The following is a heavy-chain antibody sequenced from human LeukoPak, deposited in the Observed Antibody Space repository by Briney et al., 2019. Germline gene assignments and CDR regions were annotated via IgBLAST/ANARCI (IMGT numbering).Heavy chain of an antibody. CDR2: ISSSSTYI. CDR3: ATLPLGGSGSYSAQEYYYYYGMDV. J-gene: IGHJ6*02. CDR1: GFSLSSYG. Sequence: KAGGSLRLSCIASGFSLSSYGMNWIRQAPGKGLQWVSFISSSSTYIYYEDSVRGRLTISRDNSKNTLYLQMNSLRAEDTAVYYCATLPLGGSGSYSAQEYYYYYGMDVWGQGTTVTVSS. V-gene: IGHV3-21*01. D-gene: IGHD3-10*01.